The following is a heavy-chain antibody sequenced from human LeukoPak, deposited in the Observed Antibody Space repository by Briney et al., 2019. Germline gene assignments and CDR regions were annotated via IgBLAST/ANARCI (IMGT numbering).Heavy chain of an antibody. CDR2: ITHSGSP. Sequence: MSSETLSLTCAVYGGSFSGYYWSWIRQPPGKGLEWIGEITHSGSPNYNPSLKSRVTISVDTSKNQFSLKLNSVTAADTAVYFCARRAYSAAYWKHFDYWGQGTLVTVSS. J-gene: IGHJ4*02. CDR3: ARRAYSAAYWKHFDY. D-gene: IGHD1-1*01. V-gene: IGHV4-34*01. CDR1: GGSFSGYY.